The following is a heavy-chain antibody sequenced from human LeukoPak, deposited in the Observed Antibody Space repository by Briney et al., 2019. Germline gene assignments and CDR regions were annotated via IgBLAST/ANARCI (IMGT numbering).Heavy chain of an antibody. J-gene: IGHJ4*02. CDR3: ARLRPHLRFGSSTQFLFDY. CDR2: IYTSGST. CDR1: GGSISSGSYY. D-gene: IGHD3-3*01. V-gene: IGHV4-61*02. Sequence: SETLSLTCTVSGGSISSGSYYWSWIRQPAGKGLEWIGRIYTSGSTNYNPSLKSRVTISVDTSKNQFSLKLSSVTAADTAVYYCARLRPHLRFGSSTQFLFDYWGQGTLVTVSS.